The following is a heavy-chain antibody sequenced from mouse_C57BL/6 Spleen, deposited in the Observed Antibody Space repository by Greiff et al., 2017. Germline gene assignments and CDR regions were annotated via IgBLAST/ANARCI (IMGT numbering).Heavy chain of an antibody. CDR1: GFTFNTYA. Sequence: EVHLVESGGGLVQPKGSLKLSCAASGFTFNTYAMHWVRQAPGKGLEWVARIRSKSSNYATYSADSVKDRFTISRDDSQSMLYLQMNNLKTEDTAMYYCVREDGSSHYYAMDYWGQGTSVTVSS. V-gene: IGHV10-3*01. J-gene: IGHJ4*01. D-gene: IGHD1-1*01. CDR3: VREDGSSHYYAMDY. CDR2: IRSKSSNYAT.